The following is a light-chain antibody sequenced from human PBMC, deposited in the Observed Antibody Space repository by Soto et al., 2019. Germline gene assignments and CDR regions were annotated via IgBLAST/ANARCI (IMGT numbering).Light chain of an antibody. CDR3: SSYTSTSTPWV. CDR1: SSDIGAYKF. CDR2: EVS. V-gene: IGLV2-14*01. Sequence: QSALTQPASVSGSPGQSITIFCSGTSSDIGAYKFVSWYRHHPGKAPQVMIYEVSHRPSGVSNRFSGSKSGNTASLTISGLQPEDEGDYFCSSYTSTSTPWVFGGGTKLTVL. J-gene: IGLJ3*02.